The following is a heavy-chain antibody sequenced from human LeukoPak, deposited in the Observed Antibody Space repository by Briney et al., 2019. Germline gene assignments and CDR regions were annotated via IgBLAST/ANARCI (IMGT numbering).Heavy chain of an antibody. Sequence: GGSLRLSCAASGFTFSSYSMNWVRQAPGKGLEWVSSISSSSSYIYYVDSVKGRFTISRDNAKNSLYLQMNSLRAEDTAAYYCARDDIVATTHFDYWGQGTLVTVSS. CDR3: ARDDIVATTHFDY. CDR2: ISSSSSYI. CDR1: GFTFSSYS. J-gene: IGHJ4*02. D-gene: IGHD5-12*01. V-gene: IGHV3-21*01.